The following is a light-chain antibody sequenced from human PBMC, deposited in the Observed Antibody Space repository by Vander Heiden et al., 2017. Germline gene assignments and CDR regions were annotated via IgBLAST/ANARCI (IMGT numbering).Light chain of an antibody. V-gene: IGKV1-5*03. CDR3: QQYNNYPYT. Sequence: DIQMTQSPYTLSASVGERVIITCRASHSISTWLAWYQQKPGKAPKVLIYKASTLESGVPSRFSGSGSGTEFTLTIDSLQPDDFATYYCQQYNNYPYTFGQGTKVEIK. J-gene: IGKJ1*01. CDR1: HSISTW. CDR2: KAS.